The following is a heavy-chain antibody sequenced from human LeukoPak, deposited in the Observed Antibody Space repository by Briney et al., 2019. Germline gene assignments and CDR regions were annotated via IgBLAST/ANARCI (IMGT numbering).Heavy chain of an antibody. J-gene: IGHJ4*02. CDR1: GFTFDDYA. CDR3: ARKYCTNGVCYNYFDY. Sequence: GGSLRLSCAASGFTFDDYAMHWVRQAPGKGLEWVSGISWNSGSIGYADSVKGRFTISRDNAKNSLCLQMNSLRAEDTALYHCARKYCTNGVCYNYFDYWGQGTLVTVSS. V-gene: IGHV3-9*01. CDR2: ISWNSGSI. D-gene: IGHD2-8*01.